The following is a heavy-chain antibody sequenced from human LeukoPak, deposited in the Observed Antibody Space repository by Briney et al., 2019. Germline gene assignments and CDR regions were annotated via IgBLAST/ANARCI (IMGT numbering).Heavy chain of an antibody. Sequence: GGCLRLSCAASAFTFSSNRMQWVRQAPGQGLVWVARINTNGSPTQYADSVKGRFTISRDNAKTTLYLQMNSLRDEDTAVYYCAGDLISGSGSLGYWGQGTLVTVSS. CDR2: INTNGSPT. J-gene: IGHJ4*02. CDR3: AGDLISGSGSLGY. D-gene: IGHD3-10*01. V-gene: IGHV3-74*01. CDR1: AFTFSSNR.